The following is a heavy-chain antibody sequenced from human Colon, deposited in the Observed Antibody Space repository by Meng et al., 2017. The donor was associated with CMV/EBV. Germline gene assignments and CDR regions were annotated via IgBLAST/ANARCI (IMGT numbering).Heavy chain of an antibody. V-gene: IGHV3-66*02. J-gene: IGHJ4*02. CDR1: GLTLTNSY. CDR2: IYSGGST. Sequence: GESLKISCEVSGLTLTNSYMTWVRQPAGKGLEWVAIIYSGGSTSYGGSVKGRFTTSRDISRNMVYLQMNSLRSDDTAVYYCARDTSGAGMDHWGQGTVVTVSS. D-gene: IGHD1-26*01. CDR3: ARDTSGAGMDH.